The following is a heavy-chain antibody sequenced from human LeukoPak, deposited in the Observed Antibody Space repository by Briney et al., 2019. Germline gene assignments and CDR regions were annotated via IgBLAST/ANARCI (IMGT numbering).Heavy chain of an antibody. CDR1: GYTFTSYD. CDR3: ARRYDSRNFDY. V-gene: IGHV1-8*03. Sequence: ASVKVSCKASGYTFTSYDINWVRQATGQGLEWMGWMNPNSGNTGYAQKFQGRVTITRNTSISTAYMELSSLRSEDTAVYYCARRYDSRNFDYWGQGTLVTVSS. CDR2: MNPNSGNT. J-gene: IGHJ4*02. D-gene: IGHD3-3*01.